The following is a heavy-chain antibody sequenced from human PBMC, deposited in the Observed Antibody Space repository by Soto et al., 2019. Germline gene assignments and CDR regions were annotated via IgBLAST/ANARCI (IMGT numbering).Heavy chain of an antibody. CDR1: GFTFSNYW. D-gene: IGHD2-15*01. Sequence: GGSLRFSCATSGFTFSNYWMHWVRQVPGRGLVWVSRIDTDGSTTSYADFAKGRFTISRDNAKSTLSLQMNSLRAEDTAIYYCACSRRPARLGPKGAIDYWGQGTLVTVSS. J-gene: IGHJ4*02. V-gene: IGHV3-74*01. CDR3: ACSRRPARLGPKGAIDY. CDR2: IDTDGSTT.